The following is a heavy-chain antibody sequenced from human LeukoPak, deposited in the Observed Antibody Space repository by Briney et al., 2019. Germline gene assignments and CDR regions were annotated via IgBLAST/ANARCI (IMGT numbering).Heavy chain of an antibody. Sequence: AASVKVSFKASGYTFTSYYMHWVRQAPGQGLEWMGIINPSGGSTSYAQKFQGRVTMTRDTSTSTVYMELSSLRSEDTAVYYCATTYYYDSTTPYYYYGMDVWGQGTTVTVSS. CDR3: ATTYYYDSTTPYYYYGMDV. J-gene: IGHJ6*02. CDR2: INPSGGST. CDR1: GYTFTSYY. V-gene: IGHV1-46*01. D-gene: IGHD3-22*01.